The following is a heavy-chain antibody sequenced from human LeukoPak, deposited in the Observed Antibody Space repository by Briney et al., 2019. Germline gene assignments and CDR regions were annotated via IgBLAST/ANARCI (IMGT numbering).Heavy chain of an antibody. Sequence: PSETLSLTCAVYGGSFSGYYWSWIRQPPGKGLEWIGEINHSGSTNYNPSLKSRVTISVDTSKNQFSLKLSSVTAADTAVYYCARVYGHYAFDIWGQGTMVTVSS. CDR3: ARVYGHYAFDI. J-gene: IGHJ3*02. D-gene: IGHD3-10*01. CDR1: GGSFSGYY. CDR2: INHSGST. V-gene: IGHV4-34*01.